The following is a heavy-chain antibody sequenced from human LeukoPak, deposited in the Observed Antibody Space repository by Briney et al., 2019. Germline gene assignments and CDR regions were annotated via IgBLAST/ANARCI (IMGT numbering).Heavy chain of an antibody. V-gene: IGHV3-30-3*01. Sequence: PGGSLILSCAASGFTFSSYAIHWVRRAPGKGLEWVAVISYDGNNKYYADSVKGRFTISRDNSKNTLYPQMNSLRAEDTAVYYCARDSVAHCGGDCYSSWTFDYWGQGTLVTVSS. CDR1: GFTFSSYA. J-gene: IGHJ4*02. CDR2: ISYDGNNK. CDR3: ARDSVAHCGGDCYSSWTFDY. D-gene: IGHD2-21*02.